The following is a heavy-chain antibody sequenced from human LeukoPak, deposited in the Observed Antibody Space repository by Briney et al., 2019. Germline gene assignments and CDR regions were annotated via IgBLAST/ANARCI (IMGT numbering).Heavy chain of an antibody. D-gene: IGHD3-22*01. V-gene: IGHV4-61*02. CDR2: IYTSGST. CDR3: ARYYYDSSGYPQPWFDP. CDR1: GGSISSGSYY. Sequence: SETLSLTCTVSGGSISSGSYYWSWIRQPAGKGLEWIGRIYTSGSTNYNPSLKSRVTISVDTSKNQFSLKLSSVTAADTAVYYCARYYYDSSGYPQPWFDPWGQGTLVTVSS. J-gene: IGHJ5*02.